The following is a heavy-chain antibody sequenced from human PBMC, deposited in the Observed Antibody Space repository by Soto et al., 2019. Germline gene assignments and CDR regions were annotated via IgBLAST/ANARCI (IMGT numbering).Heavy chain of an antibody. V-gene: IGHV3-23*01. CDR1: GFTFSNYP. CDR2: MGVRHDDT. Sequence: SLRLSCAASGFTFSNYPLHWLRQAPGTGLEWVSAMGVRHDDTYYLDSVKGRFTISRDNSRDTLYLQMNDLRAEDPALYHCVKATTIGTTSSFDHWGQGTLVTVSS. CDR3: VKATTIGTTSSFDH. J-gene: IGHJ4*02. D-gene: IGHD1-1*01.